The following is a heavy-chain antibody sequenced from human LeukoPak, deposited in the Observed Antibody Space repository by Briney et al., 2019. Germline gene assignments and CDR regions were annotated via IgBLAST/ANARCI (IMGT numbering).Heavy chain of an antibody. CDR1: GFSFSSSW. D-gene: IGHD6-19*01. J-gene: IGHJ4*02. CDR3: ARDRGGSGPTTTDY. Sequence: GGSVRLSCAASGFSFSSSWMHWVRQAPGKGLVWVSRISSDGSNTIYADSVKGRFTISRDNAENTLYLQMSSLRAEDSALYYCARDRGGSGPTTTDYWGQGTLVSDSS. V-gene: IGHV3-74*01. CDR2: ISSDGSNT.